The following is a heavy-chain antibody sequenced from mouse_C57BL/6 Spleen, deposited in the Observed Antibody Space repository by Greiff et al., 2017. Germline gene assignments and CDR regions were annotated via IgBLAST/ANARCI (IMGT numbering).Heavy chain of an antibody. CDR3: ASVYDYDGAWFAY. CDR2: IDPNSGGT. J-gene: IGHJ3*01. CDR1: GYTFTSYW. D-gene: IGHD2-4*01. Sequence: QVQLQQPGAELVKPWASVKLSCKASGYTFTSYWMHWVKQRPGRGLEWIGRIDPNSGGTKYNEKFKSKATLTVDKPSSTAYMQLSSLTSEDSAVYYCASVYDYDGAWFAYWGQGTLVTVSA. V-gene: IGHV1-72*01.